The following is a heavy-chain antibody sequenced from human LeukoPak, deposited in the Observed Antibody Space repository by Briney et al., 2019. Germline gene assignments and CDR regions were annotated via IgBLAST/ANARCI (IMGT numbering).Heavy chain of an antibody. V-gene: IGHV3-48*01. J-gene: IGHJ3*02. CDR3: AKVNFSCWSCHGAFDI. CDR2: ISSSSSTI. D-gene: IGHD2-15*01. Sequence: GGSLRLSCAASGFTCSSYSMNWVRQAPGKGLEWVSYISSSSSTIYYADSVKGRFTISRDNAKNPLYLQMNSLRAEDTAVYYCAKVNFSCWSCHGAFDIWGQGTMVTVSS. CDR1: GFTCSSYS.